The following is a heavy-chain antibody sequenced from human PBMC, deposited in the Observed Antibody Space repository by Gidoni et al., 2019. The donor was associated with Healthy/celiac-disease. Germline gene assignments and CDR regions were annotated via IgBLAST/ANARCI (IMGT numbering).Heavy chain of an antibody. V-gene: IGHV3-21*01. CDR2: ISSSSSYI. J-gene: IGHJ4*01. Sequence: EVQLVESGGGLVKPGGSLRLSYAASGFTFSSYSMNWVRQAPGKGLEWVSSISSSSSYIYYADSVKGRFTISRDNAKNSLYLQMNSLRAEDTAVYYCAREGSGGAAASDYWGQGTLVTVSS. D-gene: IGHD6-13*01. CDR3: AREGSGGAAASDY. CDR1: GFTFSSYS.